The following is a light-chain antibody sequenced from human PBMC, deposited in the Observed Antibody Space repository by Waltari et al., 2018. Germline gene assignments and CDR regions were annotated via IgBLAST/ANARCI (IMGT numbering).Light chain of an antibody. Sequence: TCRASQSVSNCLAWYQQIPGQAPKLLIYSTSNRDSGIPERFSGSGSGTEFTLTISRLEPDDFAIYYCQKYNGYPATFGRGTKVEIK. V-gene: IGKV1-5*01. CDR2: STS. CDR3: QKYNGYPAT. CDR1: QSVSNC. J-gene: IGKJ4*01.